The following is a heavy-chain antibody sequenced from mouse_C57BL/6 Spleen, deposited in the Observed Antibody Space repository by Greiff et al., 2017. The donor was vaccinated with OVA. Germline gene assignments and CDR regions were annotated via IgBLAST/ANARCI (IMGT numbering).Heavy chain of an antibody. CDR1: GYTFTSYW. CDR2: IDPSDSET. CDR3: ARLIYYGNYYFDY. Sequence: VKLQQPGAELVRPGSSVKLSCKASGYTFTSYWMHWVKQRPIQGLEWIGNIDPSDSETHYNQKFKDKATLTVDKSSSTAYMQLSSLTSEDSAVYYCARLIYYGNYYFDYWGQGTTLTVSS. D-gene: IGHD2-1*01. J-gene: IGHJ2*01. V-gene: IGHV1-52*01.